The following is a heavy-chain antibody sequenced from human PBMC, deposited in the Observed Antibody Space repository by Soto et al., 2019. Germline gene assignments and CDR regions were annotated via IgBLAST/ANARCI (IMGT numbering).Heavy chain of an antibody. J-gene: IGHJ6*02. Sequence: QVQLVQSGAEVKKPGSSVKVSCKASGGTFSSYAISWVRQAPGQGLEWMGGIIPIFGTANYAQKFQGRVKIKADEATSTAYMELSSRSSEDTAVYYCARGSFRYSSAPDCYYYGMDVWGQGTTVTV. D-gene: IGHD6-25*01. CDR1: GGTFSSYA. V-gene: IGHV1-69*01. CDR2: IIPIFGTA. CDR3: ARGSFRYSSAPDCYYYGMDV.